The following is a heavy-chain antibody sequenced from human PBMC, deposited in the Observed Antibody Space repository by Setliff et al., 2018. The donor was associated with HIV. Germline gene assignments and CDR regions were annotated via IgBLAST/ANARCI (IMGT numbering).Heavy chain of an antibody. V-gene: IGHV4-59*08. J-gene: IGHJ1*01. Sequence: PSETLSLTCTVSGGSISSYYWSWIRQPPGKGLEWIGYIYYSGSTNYNTSLKSRVTISVDTSKNQFSLKLNSVTAADTAVYYCARQWRDQYNSGVSTEYFQHWGLGTLVTVSS. CDR3: ARQWRDQYNSGVSTEYFQH. D-gene: IGHD3-22*01. CDR1: GGSISSYY. CDR2: IYYSGST.